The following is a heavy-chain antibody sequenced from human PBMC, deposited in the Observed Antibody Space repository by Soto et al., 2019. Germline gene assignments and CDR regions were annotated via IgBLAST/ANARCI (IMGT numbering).Heavy chain of an antibody. CDR3: ARGRHWLDY. Sequence: PSETLSLTCSVSGDSISISSYYWGWVRQPPGKGLEWIGYIYYTGSTNYNPSLQSRVTISVDTSENQFSLRLGSVTAADTAIYYCARGRHWLDYWGQGTLVTVSS. D-gene: IGHD6-19*01. CDR1: GDSISISSYY. V-gene: IGHV4-61*05. J-gene: IGHJ4*02. CDR2: IYYTGST.